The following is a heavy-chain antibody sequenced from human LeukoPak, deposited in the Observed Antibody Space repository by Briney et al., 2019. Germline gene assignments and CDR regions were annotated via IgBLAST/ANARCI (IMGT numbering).Heavy chain of an antibody. CDR1: GGSISSYY. Sequence: SETLSLPCPVSGGSISSYYWSWIRQPPGKGLEWIGYIYYSGSTNYNPSLKSRVTISVDTSKNQFSLKLSSVTAADTAVYYCAGRDVSEGIAAAGKVWGQGTLVTVSS. J-gene: IGHJ4*02. CDR2: IYYSGST. CDR3: AGRDVSEGIAAAGKV. V-gene: IGHV4-59*08. D-gene: IGHD6-13*01.